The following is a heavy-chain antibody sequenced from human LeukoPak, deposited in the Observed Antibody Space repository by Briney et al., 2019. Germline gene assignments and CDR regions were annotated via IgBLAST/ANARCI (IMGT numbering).Heavy chain of an antibody. Sequence: GGSLRLSCAASGFTFSSYTMSWVRQAPGQGLEWVSTITTSDGNTYYADSVKGRFTVSRDNSKNTLFLQMNSLRAEDTAVYYCAKDGGLWVSAHWGDSWGRGTLVTVSS. CDR2: ITTSDGNT. V-gene: IGHV3-23*01. CDR3: AKDGGLWVSAHWGDS. CDR1: GFTFSSYT. J-gene: IGHJ4*02. D-gene: IGHD7-27*01.